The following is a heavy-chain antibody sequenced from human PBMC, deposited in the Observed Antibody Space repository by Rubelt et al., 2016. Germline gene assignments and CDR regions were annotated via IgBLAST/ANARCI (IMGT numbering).Heavy chain of an antibody. CDR2: IRGSGGRT. CDR1: GFTFSSYA. V-gene: IGHV3-23*01. J-gene: IGHJ4*02. CDR3: AKDDRYNWNYGVIDY. D-gene: IGHD1-7*01. Sequence: TASGFTFSSYAMSWVRQAPGKGLEWVSAIRGSGGRTYYADSVKGRFTISRDNSKNTLYLQMNSLRAEDTAVYYCAKDDRYNWNYGVIDYWGQGTLVTVSS.